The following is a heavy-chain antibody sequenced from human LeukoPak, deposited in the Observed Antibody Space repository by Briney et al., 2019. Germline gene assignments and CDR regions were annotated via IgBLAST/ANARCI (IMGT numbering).Heavy chain of an antibody. J-gene: IGHJ6*03. V-gene: IGHV1-18*04. CDR3: ARGAHKRFLEWLSPTLYYMDV. CDR2: ISAYNGNT. Sequence: ASVKVSFTASGYTFTVYYMHWVRQAPGQGPEWMGWISAYNGNTNYAQKLQGRVTITTDTSTSTAYMELSSLRSEDTAVYYCARGAHKRFLEWLSPTLYYMDVWGKGTTVTVSS. D-gene: IGHD3-3*01. CDR1: GYTFTVYY.